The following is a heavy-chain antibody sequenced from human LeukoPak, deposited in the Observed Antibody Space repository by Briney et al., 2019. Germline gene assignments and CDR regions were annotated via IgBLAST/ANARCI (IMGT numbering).Heavy chain of an antibody. D-gene: IGHD3-16*02. V-gene: IGHV3-20*04. Sequence: ETLSLTCAVYGGSFSGYYWSWIRQPPGKGLEWVSGINWNGGSTGYADSVKGRFTISRDNAKNSLYLQMNSLRAEDTALYYCARWSYDYVWGSYRYRPFDYWGQGTLVTVSS. J-gene: IGHJ4*02. CDR1: GGSFSGYY. CDR3: ARWSYDYVWGSYRYRPFDY. CDR2: INWNGGST.